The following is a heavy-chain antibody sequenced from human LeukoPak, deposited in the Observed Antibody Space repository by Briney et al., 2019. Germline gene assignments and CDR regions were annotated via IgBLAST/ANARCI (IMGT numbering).Heavy chain of an antibody. CDR1: GGSISNYY. V-gene: IGHV4-59*12. CDR3: ARGRIVVVAATQGYYYYYGMDV. D-gene: IGHD2-15*01. Sequence: SETLSLTCTVSGGSISNYYWSWIRQPPGKGLEWIGYIYYSGSTNYNPSLKSRVTISVDTSKNQFSLKLSSVTAADTAVYYCARGRIVVVAATQGYYYYYGMDVWGQGTTVTVSS. CDR2: IYYSGST. J-gene: IGHJ6*02.